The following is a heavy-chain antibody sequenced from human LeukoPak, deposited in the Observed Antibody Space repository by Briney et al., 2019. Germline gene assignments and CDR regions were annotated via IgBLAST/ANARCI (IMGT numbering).Heavy chain of an antibody. D-gene: IGHD3-10*01. J-gene: IGHJ4*02. V-gene: IGHV4-39*07. CDR2: IYYSGST. CDR1: GGSISSSSYY. CDR3: ARAVGGDGSGSL. Sequence: PSETLSLTCTVSGGSISSSSYYWGWIRQPPGKGLEWIGSIYYSGSTYYNPSLKSRLTISVDTSRNQFSLKLSSVTAADTAVYYCARAVGGDGSGSLWGPGTLVTVSS.